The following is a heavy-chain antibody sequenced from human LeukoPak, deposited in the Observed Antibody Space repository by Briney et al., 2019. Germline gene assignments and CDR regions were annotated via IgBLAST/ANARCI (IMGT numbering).Heavy chain of an antibody. CDR1: GGSISSYY. CDR3: ASRALGILGAFDI. CDR2: IYYSGST. Sequence: SETLSLTCTVSGGSISSYYGSWIRQPPGKGLEWIGYIYYSGSTNYNPSLKSRVTISVDTSKNQFSLKLSSVTAADTAVYYCASRALGILGAFDIWGQGTMVTVSS. J-gene: IGHJ3*02. D-gene: IGHD7-27*01. V-gene: IGHV4-59*08.